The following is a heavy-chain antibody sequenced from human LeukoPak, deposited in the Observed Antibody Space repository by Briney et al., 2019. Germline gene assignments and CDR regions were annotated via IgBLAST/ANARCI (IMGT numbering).Heavy chain of an antibody. CDR1: EYTFTNYY. CDR2: INPSGGST. CDR3: ARTQPFETGDGYFDY. D-gene: IGHD2-21*01. V-gene: IGHV1-46*01. J-gene: IGHJ4*02. Sequence: ASVKVSCKASEYTFTNYYIHWVRQAPGQGLEWMGVINPSGGSTSYAQKFQGRVTMTRDTSTSTVYMELSSLRSEDTAVYYCARTQPFETGDGYFDYWGQRTLVTVSS.